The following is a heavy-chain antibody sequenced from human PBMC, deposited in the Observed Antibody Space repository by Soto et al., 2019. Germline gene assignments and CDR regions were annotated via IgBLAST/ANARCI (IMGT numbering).Heavy chain of an antibody. CDR3: ARGVVPAAMEGNWFDP. CDR2: IYPGDSDT. V-gene: IGHV5-51*01. D-gene: IGHD2-2*01. J-gene: IGHJ5*02. CDR1: GYSFTSYW. Sequence: PGESLKISCKGSGYSFTSYWIGWVRQMPGKGLEWMGIIYPGDSDTRYSPSFQGQVTISADKSISTAYLQWSSLKASDTAMYYCARGVVPAAMEGNWFDPWGQGTLVTV.